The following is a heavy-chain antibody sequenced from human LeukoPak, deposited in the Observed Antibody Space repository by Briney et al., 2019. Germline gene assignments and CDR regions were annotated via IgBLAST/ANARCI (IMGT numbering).Heavy chain of an antibody. CDR2: ISYDGSNK. D-gene: IGHD6-19*01. Sequence: PGGSLRLSCAASGFTFSSYGMHWVRQAPGKGLEWVAVISYDGSNKYYADSVKGRFTISRDNSKNTLYLQMNSLRAEDTAVYYCAILPSRWLVPNFDYWGQGTLVTVSS. J-gene: IGHJ4*02. V-gene: IGHV3-30*03. CDR3: AILPSRWLVPNFDY. CDR1: GFTFSSYG.